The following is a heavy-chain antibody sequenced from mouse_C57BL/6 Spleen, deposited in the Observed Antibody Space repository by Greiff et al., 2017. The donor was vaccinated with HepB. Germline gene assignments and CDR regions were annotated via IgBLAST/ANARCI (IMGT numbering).Heavy chain of an antibody. CDR2: LSSGGDYI. V-gene: IGHV5-9-1*02. Sequence: EVMLVESGEGLVKPGGSLKLSCAASGFTFSSYAMSWVRQTPEKRLEWVAYLSSGGDYIYYADTVKGRFTITRDNARNTLYLQMSSLKSEDTAMDYCTSSTVDYAMDYWGQGTSVTVSS. CDR1: GFTFSSYA. D-gene: IGHD1-1*01. CDR3: TSSTVDYAMDY. J-gene: IGHJ4*01.